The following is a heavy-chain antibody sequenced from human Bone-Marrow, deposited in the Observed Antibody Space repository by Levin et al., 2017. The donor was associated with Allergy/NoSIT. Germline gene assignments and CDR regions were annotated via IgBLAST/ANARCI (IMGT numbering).Heavy chain of an antibody. J-gene: IGHJ4*02. CDR3: ARLALLEWLNNTYYFDY. CDR1: GGSISSSNW. V-gene: IGHV4-4*02. Sequence: PSETLSLTCAVSGGSISSSNWWSWVRQPPGKGLEWIGEIYHSGSTNYNPSLKSRVTISVDKSKNQFSLKLSSVTAADTAVYYCARLALLEWLNNTYYFDYWGQGTLVTVSS. CDR2: IYHSGST. D-gene: IGHD3-3*01.